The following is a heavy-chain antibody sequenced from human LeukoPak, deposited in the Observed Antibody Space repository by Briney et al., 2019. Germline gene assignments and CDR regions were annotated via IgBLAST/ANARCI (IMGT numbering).Heavy chain of an antibody. CDR1: GFTFSSYG. D-gene: IGHD2-15*01. CDR3: AKDHAGCSGGSCYSSPFDP. J-gene: IGHJ5*02. Sequence: GGSLRLSCAASGFTFSSYGMHWVRQAPGKGLEWVAVISYDGSNKYYADSVKGRFTISRDNSKNTLYLQMNSLRAEDTAVYYCAKDHAGCSGGSCYSSPFDPWGQGTLVTVSS. V-gene: IGHV3-30*18. CDR2: ISYDGSNK.